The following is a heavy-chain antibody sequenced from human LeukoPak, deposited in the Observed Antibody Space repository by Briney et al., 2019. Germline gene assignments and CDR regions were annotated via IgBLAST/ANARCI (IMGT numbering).Heavy chain of an antibody. D-gene: IGHD3-9*01. CDR1: GFTFSSYA. CDR3: AKSLLRYFDWSYLY. CDR2: ISGSGGST. Sequence: TGGSLRLSCGASGFTFSSYAMSWVRQAPGKGLEWVSAISGSGGSTYYADSVKGRFTISRDNSKNTLYLQMNSLRAEDTAVYYCAKSLLRYFDWSYLYWGQGTLVTVSS. J-gene: IGHJ4*02. V-gene: IGHV3-23*01.